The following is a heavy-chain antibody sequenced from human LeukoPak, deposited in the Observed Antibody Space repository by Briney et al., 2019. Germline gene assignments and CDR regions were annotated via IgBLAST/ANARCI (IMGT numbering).Heavy chain of an antibody. Sequence: GGSLRLSCAASGFTFSSYAMHWVRQAPGKGLEWVAVISYDGSNKYYADSVKGRFTISRDNSKNTLYLQMNSLRAEDTAVYYCARCDGSENWGQGTPVTVSS. CDR2: ISYDGSNK. V-gene: IGHV3-30-3*01. CDR1: GFTFSSYA. D-gene: IGHD3-10*01. CDR3: ARCDGSEN. J-gene: IGHJ4*02.